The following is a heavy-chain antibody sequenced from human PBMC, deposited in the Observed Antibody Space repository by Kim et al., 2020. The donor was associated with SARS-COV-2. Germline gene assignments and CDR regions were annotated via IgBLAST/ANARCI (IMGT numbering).Heavy chain of an antibody. D-gene: IGHD6-19*01. Sequence: GGSLRLSCAASGFSFSDYYMSWIRQAPGKGLEWVSSISTSGSTKNYADSVKGRFTISRDNAKNSLYLQMGTLRVEDTAVYYCARAVAGALGDFWGQGTL. V-gene: IGHV3-11*04. CDR1: GFSFSDYY. CDR3: ARAVAGALGDF. CDR2: ISTSGSTK. J-gene: IGHJ4*02.